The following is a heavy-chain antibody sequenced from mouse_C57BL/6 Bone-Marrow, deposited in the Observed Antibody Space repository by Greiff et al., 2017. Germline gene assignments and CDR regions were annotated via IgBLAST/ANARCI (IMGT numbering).Heavy chain of an antibody. D-gene: IGHD1-1*01. V-gene: IGHV14-4*01. J-gene: IGHJ2*01. CDR2: IDPENGDT. CDR1: GFNIKDDY. CDR3: TPYCYGSSYGY. Sequence: DVKLVESGAELVRPGASVKLSCTASGFNIKDDYMHWVKQRPEQGLEWIGWIDPENGDTEYASKFQGKATITADTSSNTAYLQLSSLTSEDTAVYYRTPYCYGSSYGYWGPGTTLTVSS.